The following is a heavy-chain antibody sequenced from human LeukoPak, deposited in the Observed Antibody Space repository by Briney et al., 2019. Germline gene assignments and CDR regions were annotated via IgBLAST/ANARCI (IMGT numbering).Heavy chain of an antibody. D-gene: IGHD3-9*01. J-gene: IGHJ4*02. V-gene: IGHV3-48*01. CDR3: ARDPYYDILTGYYPFDY. CDR2: ISSSSSTI. CDR1: GFTFSSYS. Sequence: GGSLRLSCAASGFTFSSYSMNWVRQAPGKGLEWVSYISSSSSTIYYADSVKGRFTISRDNAKNSLYLQMNSLRAEDTAVYYCARDPYYDILTGYYPFDYWGQGTLVTVSS.